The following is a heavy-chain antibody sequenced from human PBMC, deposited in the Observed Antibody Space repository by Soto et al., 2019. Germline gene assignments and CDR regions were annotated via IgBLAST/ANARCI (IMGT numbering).Heavy chain of an antibody. Sequence: VEALKISFNCSGYSFTSYWISWVGQMPGKGLEWIGRIDPRDSYTNYSPSFQGHVTISADKSISTAYLQWSSLKASDTAMYYCARHPSYDSSGYYYDYWGQGTLVTVSS. D-gene: IGHD3-22*01. V-gene: IGHV5-10-1*01. CDR3: ARHPSYDSSGYYYDY. CDR2: IDPRDSYT. J-gene: IGHJ4*02. CDR1: GYSFTSYW.